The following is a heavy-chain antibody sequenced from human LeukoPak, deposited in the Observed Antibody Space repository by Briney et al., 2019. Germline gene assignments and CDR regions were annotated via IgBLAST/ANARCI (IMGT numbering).Heavy chain of an antibody. J-gene: IGHJ4*02. V-gene: IGHV3-30-3*01. CDR1: GFTFSDYY. CDR2: ISYDGSNK. CDR3: ASGFDSRFFDK. Sequence: PGGSLRLSCAASGFTFSDYYMSWIRQAPGKGLEWVAVISYDGSNKYYADSVKGRFTISRDNAKNSLYLQMNSLRAEDTAVYYCASGFDSRFFDKWGQGTLVTVSS. D-gene: IGHD3-22*01.